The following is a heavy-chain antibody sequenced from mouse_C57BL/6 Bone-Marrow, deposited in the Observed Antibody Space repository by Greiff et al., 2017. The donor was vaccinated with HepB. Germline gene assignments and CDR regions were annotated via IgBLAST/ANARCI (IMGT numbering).Heavy chain of an antibody. D-gene: IGHD6-1*01. J-gene: IGHJ2*01. CDR2: IDPSDSYT. V-gene: IGHV1-59*01. CDR1: GYTFTSYW. Sequence: QVQLQQPGAELVRPGTSVKLSCKASGYTFTSYWMHWVKQRPGQGLEWIGVIDPSDSYTNYNQKFKGKATLTVDTSSSTAYMQLSSLTSEDSAVYYCARSPPSRYWGQGTTLTVSS. CDR3: ARSPPSRY.